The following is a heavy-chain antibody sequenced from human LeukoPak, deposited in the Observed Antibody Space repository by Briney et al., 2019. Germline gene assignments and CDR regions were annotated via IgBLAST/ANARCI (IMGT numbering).Heavy chain of an antibody. D-gene: IGHD5-18*01. CDR3: AKDSGGYSYGADY. CDR2: ISYDVSSK. CDR1: GFTFSSDG. V-gene: IGHV3-30*18. Sequence: GGSLRLSCAASGFTFSSDGMHGCRQHPRGELQEWAVISYDVSSKYYDDSVKGRITISGDISKNTLYLQMNSLRAEDTAVYYCAKDSGGYSYGADYWGQGTLVTVSS. J-gene: IGHJ4*02.